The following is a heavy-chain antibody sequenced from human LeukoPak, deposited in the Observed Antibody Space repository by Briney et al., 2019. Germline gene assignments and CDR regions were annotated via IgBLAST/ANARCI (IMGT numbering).Heavy chain of an antibody. CDR2: ISYDGSNK. CDR1: GFTFRSYG. V-gene: IGHV3-30*18. CDR3: AKDPRDFGITIHDGSGGY. Sequence: GSLRLSCAASGFTFRSYGMHWVRQAPGKGLEWVAVISYDGSNKYYADSVKGRFTISRDNSKNTLYLQMNSLRAEDTAVYYCAKDPRDFGITIHDGSGGYWGQGTLVTVSS. D-gene: IGHD3-22*01. J-gene: IGHJ4*02.